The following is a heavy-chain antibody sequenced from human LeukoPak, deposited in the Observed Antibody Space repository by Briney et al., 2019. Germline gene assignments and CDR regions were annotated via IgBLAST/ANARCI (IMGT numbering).Heavy chain of an antibody. J-gene: IGHJ4*02. D-gene: IGHD6-6*01. V-gene: IGHV1-69*05. CDR2: IIPIFGTA. Sequence: SVKVSCKASGYTFTSYGISWVRQAPGQGLEWMGGIIPIFGTANYAQKFQGRVTITTDESTSTAYMELSSLRSEDTAVYYCARGSIAARALDYWGQGTLVTVSS. CDR1: GYTFTSYG. CDR3: ARGSIAARALDY.